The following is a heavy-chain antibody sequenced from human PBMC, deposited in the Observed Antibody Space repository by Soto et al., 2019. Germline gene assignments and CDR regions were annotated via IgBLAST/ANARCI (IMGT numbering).Heavy chain of an antibody. Sequence: EVQLLESGGGLVQPGGSLRLSCAASGLTLSSCAMRWVRQAPGKGPEWVSTISGGGGNTYYADSVKGRFTISRDNSKSTLYLQMNSLRAEDTAVYYCAKGGYDSSGHSLYQFDSWGQGTLVTVSS. CDR2: ISGGGGNT. CDR1: GLTLSSCA. J-gene: IGHJ4*02. V-gene: IGHV3-23*01. CDR3: AKGGYDSSGHSLYQFDS. D-gene: IGHD3-22*01.